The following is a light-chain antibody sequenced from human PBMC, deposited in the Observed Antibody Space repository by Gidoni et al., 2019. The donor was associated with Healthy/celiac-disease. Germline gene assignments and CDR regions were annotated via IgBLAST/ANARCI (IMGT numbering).Light chain of an antibody. Sequence: DIQMTQSPSSLSASVGDRVTITCRASQSISSYLNWYQQKPGKAPKLLIYAASSLQSGVPSRFSGSGSGTDFTLTISSLQPEAFATYYCQQSYSTSWTFXXXTKVEIK. CDR3: QQSYSTSWT. J-gene: IGKJ1*01. CDR1: QSISSY. V-gene: IGKV1-39*01. CDR2: AAS.